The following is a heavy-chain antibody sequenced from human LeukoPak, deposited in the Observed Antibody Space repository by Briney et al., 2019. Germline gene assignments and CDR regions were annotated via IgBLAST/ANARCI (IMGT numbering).Heavy chain of an antibody. V-gene: IGHV3-48*04. Sequence: GGSLRLSCAASGFTFDDYAMNWVRQAPGKGLEWVSYISSSSSTIYYADSVKGRFTISRDNAKNSLYLQMNSLRAEDTAVYYCARGDVVVVVAAPFYFDCWGQGTLVTVSS. D-gene: IGHD2-15*01. CDR1: GFTFDDYA. CDR2: ISSSSSTI. CDR3: ARGDVVVVVAAPFYFDC. J-gene: IGHJ4*02.